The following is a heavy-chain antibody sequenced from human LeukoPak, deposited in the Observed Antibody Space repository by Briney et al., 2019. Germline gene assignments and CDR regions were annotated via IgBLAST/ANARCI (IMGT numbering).Heavy chain of an antibody. D-gene: IGHD3-22*01. CDR2: ISWNSGSI. CDR1: GFTFDDYA. V-gene: IGHV3-9*01. CDR3: AKRDYESHYFDY. Sequence: PGRSLRLSCAASGFTFDDYAMHWVRQAAGKGLEWVSGISWNSGSIGYADSVKGRFTISRDNAKNSLYLQMNSLRAEDTALYYCAKRDYESHYFDYWGQGTLVTVSS. J-gene: IGHJ4*02.